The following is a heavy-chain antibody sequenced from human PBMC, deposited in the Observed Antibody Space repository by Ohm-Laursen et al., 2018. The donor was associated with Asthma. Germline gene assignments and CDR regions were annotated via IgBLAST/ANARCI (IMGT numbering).Heavy chain of an antibody. Sequence: SLRLSCAASGFTFSSYGMHWVRQAPGKGLEWAAVISYDGSNKYYADSVKGRFTISRDNSKNTLYLQMNSLRAEDTAVYYCARRDDYYDSSGYYFGYWGQGTLVTVSS. CDR3: ARRDDYYDSSGYYFGY. CDR1: GFTFSSYG. V-gene: IGHV3-30*03. D-gene: IGHD3-22*01. J-gene: IGHJ4*02. CDR2: ISYDGSNK.